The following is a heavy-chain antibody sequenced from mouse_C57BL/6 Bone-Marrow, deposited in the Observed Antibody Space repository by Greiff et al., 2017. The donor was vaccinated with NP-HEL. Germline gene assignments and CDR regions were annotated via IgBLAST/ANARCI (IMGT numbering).Heavy chain of an antibody. V-gene: IGHV5-17*01. J-gene: IGHJ4*01. CDR1: GFTFSDYG. CDR3: ARGGYYGLWFYAMDY. D-gene: IGHD2-3*01. CDR2: ISSGSSTI. Sequence: EVQRVESGGGLVKPGGSLKLSCAASGFTFSDYGMHWVRQAPEKGLEWVAYISSGSSTIYYADTVKGRFTISRDNAKNTLFLQMTSLRSEDTAMYYCARGGYYGLWFYAMDYWGQGTSVTVSS.